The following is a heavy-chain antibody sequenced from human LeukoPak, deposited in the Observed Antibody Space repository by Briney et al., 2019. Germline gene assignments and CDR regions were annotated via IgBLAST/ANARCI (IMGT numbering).Heavy chain of an antibody. CDR3: ARDDGRRIPAAGNEYYYYYGMDV. CDR1: GFTFSSYG. CDR2: ISYDGSNK. D-gene: IGHD6-13*01. V-gene: IGHV3-30*03. Sequence: GGSLRLSCAASGFTFSSYGMHWVRQAPGKGLEWVAVISYDGSNKYYADSVKGRFTISRDNSKNTLYLQMNSLRAEDTAVYYCARDDGRRIPAAGNEYYYYYGMDVWGQGTTVTVSS. J-gene: IGHJ6*02.